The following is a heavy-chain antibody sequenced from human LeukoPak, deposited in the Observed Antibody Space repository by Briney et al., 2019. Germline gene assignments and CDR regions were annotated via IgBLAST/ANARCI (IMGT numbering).Heavy chain of an antibody. CDR3: ARRDYYYFDY. D-gene: IGHD3-10*01. CDR1: GGSISSTNW. Sequence: SGTLSLTCAVYGGSISSTNWWSWVRQTPGKGLEWIGEINHSGSTNYNPSLKSRVTISVDTSKNQFSLKLSSVTAADTAVYYCARRDYYYFDYWGQGTLVTVSS. CDR2: INHSGST. J-gene: IGHJ4*02. V-gene: IGHV4-4*02.